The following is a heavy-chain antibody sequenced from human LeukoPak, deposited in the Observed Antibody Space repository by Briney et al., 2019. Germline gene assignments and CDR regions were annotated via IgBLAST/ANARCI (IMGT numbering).Heavy chain of an antibody. J-gene: IGHJ4*02. CDR3: ARAGIVVVIAHFDY. CDR2: ISSSSTI. CDR1: GFTFSSYS. V-gene: IGHV3-48*01. Sequence: GGSLRLXCAASGFTFSSYSMNWVRQAPGKGLEWVSYISSSSTIYYADSVKGRFTISRDNAKNSLYLQMNSLRAEDTAVYYCARAGIVVVIAHFDYWGQGTLVTVSS. D-gene: IGHD2-21*01.